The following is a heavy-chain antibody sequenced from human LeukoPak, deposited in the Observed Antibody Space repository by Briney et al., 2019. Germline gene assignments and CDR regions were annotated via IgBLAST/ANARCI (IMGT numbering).Heavy chain of an antibody. D-gene: IGHD2-21*02. V-gene: IGHV3-23*01. CDR2: ISGSGGAT. CDR1: GFTFNIHA. Sequence: PGGSLRLSCAASGFTFNIHAMSWVRQAAGKGLEWVSTISGSGGATFYADSVKGRFTISRDNSKNTLFLQMNSLRAEDTAIYYCATVGSRVVTTYGSWGQGALVTVSS. CDR3: ATVGSRVVTTYGS. J-gene: IGHJ5*02.